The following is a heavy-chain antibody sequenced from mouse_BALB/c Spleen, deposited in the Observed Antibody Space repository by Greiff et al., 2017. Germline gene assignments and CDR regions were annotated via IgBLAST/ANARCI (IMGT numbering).Heavy chain of an antibody. Sequence: VRLMESGAELAKPGASVKMSCKASGYTFTSYWMHWVKQRPGQGLEWIGYINPSTGYTEYNQKFKDKATLTADKSSSTAYMQLSSLTSEDSAVYYCARWGNYEDYAMDYWGQGTSVTVSS. CDR3: ARWGNYEDYAMDY. CDR2: INPSTGYT. J-gene: IGHJ4*01. CDR1: GYTFTSYW. V-gene: IGHV1-7*01. D-gene: IGHD2-1*01.